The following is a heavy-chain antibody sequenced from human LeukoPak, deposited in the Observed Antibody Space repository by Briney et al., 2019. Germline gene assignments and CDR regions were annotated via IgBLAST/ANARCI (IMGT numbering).Heavy chain of an antibody. CDR3: ARGYCSGGSCYPGESYFDY. CDR2: MNPNSGNI. D-gene: IGHD2-15*01. J-gene: IGHJ4*02. CDR1: GYTFISYD. V-gene: IGHV1-8*01. Sequence: ASVKVSCKASGYTFISYDINWVRQATGQGLEWMGWMNPNSGNIGYALKFQGRVTMTRNTSITTAYMELSSLRSEDTAVYYCARGYCSGGSCYPGESYFDYWGQGTLVTVSS.